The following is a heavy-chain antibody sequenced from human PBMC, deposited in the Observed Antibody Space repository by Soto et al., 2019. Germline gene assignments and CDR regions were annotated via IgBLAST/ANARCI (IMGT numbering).Heavy chain of an antibody. V-gene: IGHV4-30-2*01. CDR3: ARWGYSSSSVLRLPQPYLDP. Sequence: SETLSLTCAVSGGSISSGGYSRSWIRQPPGKGLEWIGYIYHSGSTYYNPSLKSRVTISVDRSKNQFSLKLSSVTAADTAVYYCARWGYSSSSVLRLPQPYLDPWGQGTLVTVSS. CDR1: GGSISSGGYS. CDR2: IYHSGST. J-gene: IGHJ5*02. D-gene: IGHD6-6*01.